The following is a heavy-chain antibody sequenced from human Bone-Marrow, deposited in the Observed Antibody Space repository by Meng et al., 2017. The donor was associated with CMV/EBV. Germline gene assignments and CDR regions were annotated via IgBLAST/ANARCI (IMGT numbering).Heavy chain of an antibody. D-gene: IGHD1-1*01. CDR3: ARDQQEPLAYGMDV. CDR2: IYYSGST. V-gene: IGHV4-59*01. J-gene: IGHJ6*01. CDR1: GGSISSYY. Sequence: GSLRLSCTVSGGSISSYYWSWIRQPPGKGLEWIGYIYYSGSTNYNPSLKSRVTISVDTSKNQFSLKLSSVTAADTAVYYCARDQQEPLAYGMDVWGQGTTVTVYS.